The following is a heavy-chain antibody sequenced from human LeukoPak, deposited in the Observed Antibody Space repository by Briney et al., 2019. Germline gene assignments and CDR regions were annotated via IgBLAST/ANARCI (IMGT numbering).Heavy chain of an antibody. D-gene: IGHD6-19*01. CDR2: IYYSGST. CDR3: ARVSSGYYYYYGMDV. CDR1: GGSISSYY. J-gene: IGHJ6*02. V-gene: IGHV4-59*01. Sequence: SETLSLTCTVSGGSISSYYWSWIRQPPGKGPEWIGYIYYSGSTNYNPSLKSRVTISVDTSKNQFSLKLSSVTAADTAVYYCARVSSGYYYYYGMDVWGQGTTVTVSS.